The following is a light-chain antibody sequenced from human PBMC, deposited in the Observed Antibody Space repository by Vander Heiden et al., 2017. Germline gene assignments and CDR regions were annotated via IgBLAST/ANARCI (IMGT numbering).Light chain of an antibody. CDR2: DAS. V-gene: IGKV3-11*01. J-gene: IGKJ4*01. Sequence: EIVLTQSPATLSLSPGERATLSCRASQSVSSFLAWYQQKPGQAPRLLIYDASNRANGIPDRFSGSGSGTDFTLTSSSREHEDFAVYYWQQRSTPLTFGGGTKVEIK. CDR3: QQRSTPLT. CDR1: QSVSSF.